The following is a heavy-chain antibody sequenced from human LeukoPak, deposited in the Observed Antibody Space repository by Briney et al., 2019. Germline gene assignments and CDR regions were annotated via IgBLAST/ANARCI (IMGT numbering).Heavy chain of an antibody. V-gene: IGHV1-2*04. CDR2: INPNSGGT. CDR3: ARDVYCGSGSYYWDY. D-gene: IGHD3-10*01. CDR1: GYTFTCYY. J-gene: IGHJ4*02. Sequence: GASVKVSCKASGYTFTCYYMHWVRQAPGQGLEWMGWINPNSGGTNYAQKFQGWVTMTRDTSISTAYMELSRLRSDDTAVYYCARDVYCGSGSYYWDYWGQGTLVTVSP.